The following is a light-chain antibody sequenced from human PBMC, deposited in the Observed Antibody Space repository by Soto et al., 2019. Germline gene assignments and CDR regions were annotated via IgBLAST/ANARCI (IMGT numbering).Light chain of an antibody. CDR2: AAS. V-gene: IGKV3-20*01. CDR3: QQYGSSPRT. J-gene: IGKJ1*01. Sequence: EIVLTQSPDTLSLSPGESATLSCRASQSVRSSYLAWYQQTPGQTPRLLIYAASSRATSIPDRFSGSGSGTDFSLTISRLEAEDFAVYYCQQYGSSPRTFGQGTKV. CDR1: QSVRSSY.